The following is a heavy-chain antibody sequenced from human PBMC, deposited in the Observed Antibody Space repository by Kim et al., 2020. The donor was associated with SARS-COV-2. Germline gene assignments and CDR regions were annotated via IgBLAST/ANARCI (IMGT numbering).Heavy chain of an antibody. Sequence: ASVKVSCKASGYTFTSYGISWVRQAPGQGLEWMGWISAYNGNTNYAQKRQGRVTMTTDTSTSTAYMELRSLRSDDTAVYYCARGVGFGGVIVWNYYYYMDVWVKGTTVTVSS. CDR1: GYTFTSYG. V-gene: IGHV1-18*01. CDR3: ARGVGFGGVIVWNYYYYMDV. D-gene: IGHD3-16*02. J-gene: IGHJ6*03. CDR2: ISAYNGNT.